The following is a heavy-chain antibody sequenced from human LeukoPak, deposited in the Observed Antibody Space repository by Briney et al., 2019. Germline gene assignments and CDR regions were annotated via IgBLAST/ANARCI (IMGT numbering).Heavy chain of an antibody. J-gene: IGHJ5*02. CDR2: ISSSSSTV. Sequence: GGSLRLSCAASGFTFSRYSMNWVRQAPGKGLGWVSYISSSSSTVYYADSVKGRFTISRDNAKNSLYLQMNSLRAEDTAMYYCAAESITIFGVVITWGQGILVTVSS. CDR3: AAESITIFGVVIT. CDR1: GFTFSRYS. D-gene: IGHD3-3*01. V-gene: IGHV3-48*01.